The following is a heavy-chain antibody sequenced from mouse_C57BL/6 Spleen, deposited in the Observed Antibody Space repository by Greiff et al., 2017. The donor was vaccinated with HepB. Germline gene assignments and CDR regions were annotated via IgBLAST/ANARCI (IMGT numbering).Heavy chain of an antibody. CDR3: ARGEDYDDAMDY. CDR2: IHPNSGST. V-gene: IGHV1-64*01. Sequence: QVQLKQPGAELVKPGASVKLSCKASGYTFTSYWMHWVKQRPGQGLEWIGMIHPNSGSTNYNEKFKSKATLTVDKSSSTAYMQLSSLTSEDSAVYYCARGEDYDDAMDYWGQGTSVTVSS. J-gene: IGHJ4*01. CDR1: GYTFTSYW. D-gene: IGHD2-4*01.